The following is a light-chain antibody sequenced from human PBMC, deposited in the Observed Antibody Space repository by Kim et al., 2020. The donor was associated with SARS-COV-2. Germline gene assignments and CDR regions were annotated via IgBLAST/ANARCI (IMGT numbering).Light chain of an antibody. CDR3: QQTNITPFT. CDR1: QNINSH. V-gene: IGKV1-39*01. Sequence: DIQMTQSPSSLSASVGDRVTITCRTSQNINSHLNWYHQKPGRAPKLLIYAASTLQGGVPSRFSGSGSETDFTLTISSLQPEDFATYFCQQTNITPFTFGPGTKLDIK. J-gene: IGKJ3*01. CDR2: AAS.